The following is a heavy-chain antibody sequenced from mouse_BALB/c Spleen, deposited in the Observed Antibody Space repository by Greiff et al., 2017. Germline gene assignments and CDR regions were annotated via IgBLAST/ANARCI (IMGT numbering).Heavy chain of an antibody. CDR1: GYAFTSYN. Sequence: EVQLQQSGPELVKPGASVKVSCKASGYAFTSYNMYWVKQSHGKSLEWIGYIDPYNGGTSYNQKFKGKATLTVDKSSSTAYMHLNSLTSEDSAVYYCAREPYYRYDEGGVVAWFAYWGQGTLVTVSA. CDR3: AREPYYRYDEGGVVAWFAY. J-gene: IGHJ3*01. V-gene: IGHV1S135*01. CDR2: IDPYNGGT. D-gene: IGHD2-14*01.